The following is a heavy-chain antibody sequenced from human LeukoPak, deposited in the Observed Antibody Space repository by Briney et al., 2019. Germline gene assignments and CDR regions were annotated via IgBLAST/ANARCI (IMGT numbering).Heavy chain of an antibody. Sequence: GGSLRLSCAASGFTVSSNYMSWIRQAPGKGLEWVSVIYSGGSTYYADSVKGRFTISRDNSKNTLYLQMNGLRAEDTAVYYCASAGVGATVYWGQGTLVTVSS. CDR3: ASAGVGATVY. V-gene: IGHV3-66*02. J-gene: IGHJ4*02. D-gene: IGHD1-26*01. CDR2: IYSGGST. CDR1: GFTVSSNY.